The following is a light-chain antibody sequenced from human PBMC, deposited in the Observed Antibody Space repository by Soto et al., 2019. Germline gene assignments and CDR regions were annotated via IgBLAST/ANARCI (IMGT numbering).Light chain of an antibody. CDR1: QSVSSR. CDR2: DAS. CDR3: QQYSNWPPGT. Sequence: EIMMTQSPATLSVSPGERAILSCRASQSVSSRLAWYQRKPGQGPRLLIYDASTRATGIAARISGSGSGTEFTLTISSLQSEDFAVYYCQQYSNWPPGTFGQGTKVDIK. J-gene: IGKJ1*01. V-gene: IGKV3-15*01.